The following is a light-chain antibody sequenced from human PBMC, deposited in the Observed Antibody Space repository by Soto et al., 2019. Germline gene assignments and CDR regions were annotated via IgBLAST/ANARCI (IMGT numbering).Light chain of an antibody. J-gene: IGLJ1*01. CDR1: TSGIMI. CDR2: DDT. CDR3: GTWDKSLGAGV. Sequence: SYVLTQPPSVSVAPGQTARITCGGDTSGIMIVHWYQQKPGQAPVLVVYDDTDRPSGIPDRFSGSKSGTSATLGITGLRTGDEADYYCGTWDKSLGAGVFGTGTKLTVL. V-gene: IGLV3-21*02.